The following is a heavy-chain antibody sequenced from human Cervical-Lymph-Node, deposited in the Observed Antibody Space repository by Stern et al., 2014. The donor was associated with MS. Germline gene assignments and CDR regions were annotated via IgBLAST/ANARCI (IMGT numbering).Heavy chain of an antibody. D-gene: IGHD6-6*01. V-gene: IGHV3-33*01. J-gene: IGHJ4*02. CDR2: IWYDGSNK. CDR3: ARDSDTSSFYFDY. Sequence: LEWVAVIWYDGSNKYYADSVKGRFTISRDDSKNTLYLHMNSLRAEDTAVYYCARDSDTSSFYFDYWGQGTLVTVSS.